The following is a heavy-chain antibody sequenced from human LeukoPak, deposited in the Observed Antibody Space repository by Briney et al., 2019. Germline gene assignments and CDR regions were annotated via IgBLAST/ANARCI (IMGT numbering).Heavy chain of an antibody. J-gene: IGHJ5*02. V-gene: IGHV3-7*01. D-gene: IGHD6-19*01. CDR1: GFTFSSYW. CDR2: IKQDGSEK. CDR3: ARDRSSGWYYWFDP. Sequence: GGSLRLSCAASGFTFSSYWMSWVRQAPGKGLEWVANIKQDGSEKYYVDSVKGRFTISRDNAKNSLYLQMNSLRAEDTAVYYCARDRSSGWYYWFDPWGQRTLVTVSS.